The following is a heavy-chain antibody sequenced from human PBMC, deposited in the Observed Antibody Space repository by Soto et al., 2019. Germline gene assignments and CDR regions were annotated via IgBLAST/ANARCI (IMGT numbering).Heavy chain of an antibody. CDR3: AKDVGQPYKGLDV. D-gene: IGHD1-26*01. J-gene: IGHJ6*02. CDR2: IADDGRIK. CDR1: GFIFSNYD. V-gene: IGHV3-30*18. Sequence: QVQLVESGGGVVQPGRSLRLSCGASGFIFSNYDMHWVRQAPGKGQEWVANIADDGRIKNHADSVKGRFTISRDNSKNTLYLQMSGLRDEDTAVYYCAKDVGQPYKGLDVWGQGTTVTVSS.